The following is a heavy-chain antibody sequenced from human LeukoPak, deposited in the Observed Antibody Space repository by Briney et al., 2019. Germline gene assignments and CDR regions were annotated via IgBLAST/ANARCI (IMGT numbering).Heavy chain of an antibody. D-gene: IGHD1-26*01. J-gene: IGHJ4*02. Sequence: GGSLRLSCATSGFTFNNYAMPWVRQAPGKGLEWVSVISFDGSDKYYADSVKGRFTISRDSSKNTLYLQMNSLRAEDTAVYYCARIVGATGTVDYWGQGTLVTVSS. V-gene: IGHV3-30*03. CDR1: GFTFNNYA. CDR2: ISFDGSDK. CDR3: ARIVGATGTVDY.